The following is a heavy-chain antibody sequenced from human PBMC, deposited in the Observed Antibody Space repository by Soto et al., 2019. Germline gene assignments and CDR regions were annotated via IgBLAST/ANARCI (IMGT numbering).Heavy chain of an antibody. D-gene: IGHD3-3*01. V-gene: IGHV3-48*01. CDR1: GLIFSMYS. CDR3: PTLIFGEGD. J-gene: IGHJ4*01. CDR2: ISSSGTTI. Sequence: PGGSLRLSCAASGLIFSMYSMKLVRQAPGKGLEWISYISSSGTTIYYADSVKCRLTISRDNAKNSVYLQMNSLRAAATAVYYCPTLIFGEGDWGQGTVV.